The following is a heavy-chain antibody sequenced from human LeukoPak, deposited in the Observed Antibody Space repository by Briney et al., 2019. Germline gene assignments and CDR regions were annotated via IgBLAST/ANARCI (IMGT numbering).Heavy chain of an antibody. V-gene: IGHV4-61*10. CDR2: INHRGST. CDR3: ARGLRQLVRSWHY. D-gene: IGHD6-6*01. Sequence: SETLSLTCTVSGGSISSGSYYWSWIRQPAGKGLEWIGEINHRGSTNYNPSLKSRVTISVDTSKNQFSLKLSSVTAADTAVYYCARGLRQLVRSWHYWGQGTLVTVSS. J-gene: IGHJ4*02. CDR1: GGSISSGSYY.